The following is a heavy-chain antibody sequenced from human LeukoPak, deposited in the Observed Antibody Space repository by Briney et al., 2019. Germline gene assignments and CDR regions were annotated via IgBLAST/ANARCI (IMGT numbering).Heavy chain of an antibody. CDR1: GFTFSSYC. Sequence: GGSLRLSCAASGFTFSSYCMSWVRQAPGKGLEWVANIKQDGSEKYYVDSVKGRFTISRDNAKNSLYLQMNSLRAEDTAVYYCASALASPYYDFWSGSARRGYYFDYWGQGTLVTVSS. V-gene: IGHV3-7*01. CDR2: IKQDGSEK. CDR3: ASALASPYYDFWSGSARRGYYFDY. D-gene: IGHD3-3*01. J-gene: IGHJ4*02.